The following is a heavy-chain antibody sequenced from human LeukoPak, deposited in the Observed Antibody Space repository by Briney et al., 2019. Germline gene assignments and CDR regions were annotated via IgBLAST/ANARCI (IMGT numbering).Heavy chain of an antibody. D-gene: IGHD1-26*01. Sequence: GGSLRLSCAASGFTFDDYGMSWGRQAPGKGLEWVSGINWNGGSTGYADSVKGRFTISRDNAKTSLYLQMNSLRAEDTALYYCARESGSYPFFDYWGQGTLVTVSS. CDR1: GFTFDDYG. V-gene: IGHV3-20*04. CDR2: INWNGGST. CDR3: ARESGSYPFFDY. J-gene: IGHJ4*02.